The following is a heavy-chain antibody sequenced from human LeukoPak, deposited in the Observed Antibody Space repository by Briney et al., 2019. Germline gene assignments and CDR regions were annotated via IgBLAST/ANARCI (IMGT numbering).Heavy chain of an antibody. CDR1: GGSISSTSYY. D-gene: IGHD2-2*01. CDR2: IYYSGST. J-gene: IGHJ4*02. CDR3: ARHIGTSALDY. V-gene: IGHV4-39*01. Sequence: SGTLSLTCTVSGGSISSTSYYWGWIRQPPGKGLEWIGSIYYSGSTFYNPSLKSRVTISVDTSRTQFSLKLSSVTASDTAVYYCARHIGTSALDYWGQGTLVTVSS.